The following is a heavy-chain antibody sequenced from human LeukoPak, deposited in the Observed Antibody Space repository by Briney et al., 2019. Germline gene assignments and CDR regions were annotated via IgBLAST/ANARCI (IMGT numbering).Heavy chain of an antibody. Sequence: SETLSLTCAVYGGSFSDYYWSWIRQPPGKGLEWLGEINHSGSTNYNSSLKSRVIISVDTSKNQFSLRLSSVTAADTAAYYCARRRRSGSQVLDFWGQGTLVTVSS. J-gene: IGHJ4*02. CDR3: ARRRRSGSQVLDF. D-gene: IGHD1-26*01. CDR2: INHSGST. CDR1: GGSFSDYY. V-gene: IGHV4-34*01.